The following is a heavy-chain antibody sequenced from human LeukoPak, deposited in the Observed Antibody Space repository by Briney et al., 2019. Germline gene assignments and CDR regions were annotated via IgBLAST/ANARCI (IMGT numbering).Heavy chain of an antibody. Sequence: KASQTLSLTCTVSGGSISSGGYYWSWIRQHPGKGLEWIGYIYYSGSTYYNPSLKGRVTISVDTSKNQFSLKLSSVTAADTAVYYCAKDLIPYYYDSSGSDYWGQGTLVTVSS. J-gene: IGHJ4*02. CDR2: IYYSGST. CDR1: GGSISSGGYY. V-gene: IGHV4-31*03. D-gene: IGHD3-22*01. CDR3: AKDLIPYYYDSSGSDY.